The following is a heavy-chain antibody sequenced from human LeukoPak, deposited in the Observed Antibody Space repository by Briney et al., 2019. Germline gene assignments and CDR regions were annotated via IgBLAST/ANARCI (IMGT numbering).Heavy chain of an antibody. J-gene: IGHJ4*02. D-gene: IGHD3-16*01. Sequence: SETLSLTCTVSGGSISSHYWSWIRQPPGKGLEWIGYIYYSGSTNYNPSLKSRVTISVDTSKNQFSLKLSSVTAADTAVYYCARYYGSFDYWGQGTLVTVSP. CDR3: ARYYGSFDY. CDR2: IYYSGST. CDR1: GGSISSHY. V-gene: IGHV4-59*11.